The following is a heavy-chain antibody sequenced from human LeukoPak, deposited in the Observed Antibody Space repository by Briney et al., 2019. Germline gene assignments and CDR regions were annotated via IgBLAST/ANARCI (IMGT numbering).Heavy chain of an antibody. CDR1: GYTFTSYY. Sequence: ASVKVSCKASGYTFTSYYMHWVRQAPGQGLEWMGIINPSGGSTSYAQKFQGRVTMTRDTSTSTVYMELSSLRSDDTAVYYCARDSRCCSSTSCYGFCGAYYFDYWGQGTLVTVSS. D-gene: IGHD2-2*01. V-gene: IGHV1-46*01. CDR3: ARDSRCCSSTSCYGFCGAYYFDY. CDR2: INPSGGST. J-gene: IGHJ4*02.